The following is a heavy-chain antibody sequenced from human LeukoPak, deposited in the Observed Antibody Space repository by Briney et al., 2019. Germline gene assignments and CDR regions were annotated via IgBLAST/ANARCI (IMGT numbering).Heavy chain of an antibody. J-gene: IGHJ4*02. CDR3: ARSADVRGAIDY. Sequence: PSETLSLTCTVSGGSISSSSYSSGWLRRPPGKGLEWIESIYYSGSTYYNPSHKSRVTISVDTSKNQFSLKLSSVTAADTAVYYCARSADVRGAIDYWGQGTLVTVSS. CDR2: IYYSGST. CDR1: GGSISSSSYS. D-gene: IGHD3-10*01. V-gene: IGHV4-39*01.